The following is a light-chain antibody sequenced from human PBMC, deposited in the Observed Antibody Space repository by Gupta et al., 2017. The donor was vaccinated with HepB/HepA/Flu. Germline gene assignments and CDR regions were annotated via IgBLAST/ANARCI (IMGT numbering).Light chain of an antibody. J-gene: IGLJ2*01. Sequence: SVLTQPHSASAAPGKTARTTCGGNNIGSKSVHWYQQKPGQDPVLVVYDDSERPSGIPERFSGSISGNTANLSLCRVEAGEEDGYYCLVWDSRSEQFGVFGGGTK. CDR3: LVWDSRSEQFGV. CDR2: DDS. V-gene: IGLV3-21*03. CDR1: NIGSKS.